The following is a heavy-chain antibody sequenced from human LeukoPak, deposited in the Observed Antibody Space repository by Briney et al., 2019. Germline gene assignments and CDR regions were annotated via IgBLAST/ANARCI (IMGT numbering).Heavy chain of an antibody. CDR2: IIPIFGTA. J-gene: IGHJ3*02. V-gene: IGHV1-69*13. CDR1: GGTFSSYA. CDR3: ARDQALNYYDSSGLGAFDI. Sequence: ASVKVSCKASGGTFSSYAISWVRQAPGQGLEWMGGIIPIFGTANYAQKFQGRVTITADESTSTAYMELSSLRSEDTAVYYCARDQALNYYDSSGLGAFDIWGQGTMVTVSS. D-gene: IGHD3-22*01.